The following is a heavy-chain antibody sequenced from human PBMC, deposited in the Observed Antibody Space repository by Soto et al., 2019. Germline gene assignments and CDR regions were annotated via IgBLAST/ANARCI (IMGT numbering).Heavy chain of an antibody. V-gene: IGHV1-18*01. CDR3: ARDLASSSWLNMNWFDP. J-gene: IGHJ5*02. CDR1: GYTFTSYG. CDR2: ISAYNGNT. Sequence: GASVKVSCKASGYTFTSYGISWVRQAPGQGLEWMGWISAYNGNTNYAQKLQGRVTMTTDTSTSTAYMELRSLRSDDTAVYYCARDLASSSWLNMNWFDPWGQGTLVTVSS. D-gene: IGHD6-13*01.